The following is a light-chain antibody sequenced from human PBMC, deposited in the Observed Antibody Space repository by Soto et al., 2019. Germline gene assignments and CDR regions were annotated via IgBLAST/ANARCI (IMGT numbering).Light chain of an antibody. CDR1: QSISSW. Sequence: DIQLNQSPSTLSASVGDRVTSACRASQSISSWLAWYQQKPGKAPKLLIYKASSLESGVPSRFSGSGSGTEFTLTISSLQPDDFATYYCQQYNSSPTFGGGTKVDIK. V-gene: IGKV1-5*03. J-gene: IGKJ4*01. CDR2: KAS. CDR3: QQYNSSPT.